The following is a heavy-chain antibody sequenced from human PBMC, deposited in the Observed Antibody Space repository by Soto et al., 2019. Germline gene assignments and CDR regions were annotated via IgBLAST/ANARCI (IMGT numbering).Heavy chain of an antibody. J-gene: IGHJ4*02. Sequence: SETLSLTCAVSGGSISSTDYSWGWNRQPPGKGLEWIGNIYHSGTTYHNPSLKSRVTVSVDRSKSQFSLRLSSVTAADTAVYYCASRYGDHDYWGQGILVTVSS. CDR1: GGSISSTDYS. D-gene: IGHD4-17*01. CDR2: IYHSGTT. V-gene: IGHV4-30-2*01. CDR3: ASRYGDHDY.